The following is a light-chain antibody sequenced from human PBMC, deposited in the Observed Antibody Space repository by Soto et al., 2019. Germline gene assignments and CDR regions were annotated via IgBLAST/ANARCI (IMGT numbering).Light chain of an antibody. V-gene: IGKV3-20*01. J-gene: IGKJ2*01. CDR2: TAS. Sequence: EIVLTQSPGTLSLSPGERATLSCRTSQSITNNYLAWYQQKPGQPPRLLIYTASNRATGTPDRFSGSGSGTDFTLTISRVEPEDFAVYYCQQHGSSLPRYTSGQGTKLDIK. CDR3: QQHGSSLPRYT. CDR1: QSITNNY.